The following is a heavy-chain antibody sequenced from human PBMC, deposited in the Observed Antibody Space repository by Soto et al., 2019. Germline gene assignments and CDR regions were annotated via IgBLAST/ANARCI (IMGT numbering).Heavy chain of an antibody. CDR3: ARGRWEPRDYFHY. CDR2: INPYSGDT. V-gene: IGHV1-2*02. Sequence: QVHLVQPGAEVKKPGASVKVSCKASGYTFTGYHIHWVRQAPGQGLEWMGWINPYSGDTKYAQKFQGRVTMTRDTSINTAYMELSGLSSDDTAVYYCARGRWEPRDYFHYWGQGTLVTVSS. D-gene: IGHD1-26*01. J-gene: IGHJ4*02. CDR1: GYTFTGYH.